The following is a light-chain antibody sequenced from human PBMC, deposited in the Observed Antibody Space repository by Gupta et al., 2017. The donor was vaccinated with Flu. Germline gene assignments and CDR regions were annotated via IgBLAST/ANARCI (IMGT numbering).Light chain of an antibody. Sequence: FMLTQPHSLSESPGKTVTISCTRSSGGIASNFVQWYQQRPGRPPTTVIYEDKQRPSGVPDRLSCSIDSSSTYAYLTISGLKTEDEADYYCHSYDTRSQVFGGGTRLTVL. J-gene: IGLJ3*02. CDR2: EDK. CDR1: SGGIASNF. CDR3: HSYDTRSQV. V-gene: IGLV6-57*01.